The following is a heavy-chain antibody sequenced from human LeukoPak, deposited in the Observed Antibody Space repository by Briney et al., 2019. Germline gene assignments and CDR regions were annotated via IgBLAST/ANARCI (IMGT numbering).Heavy chain of an antibody. Sequence: GGSLRLSCAASGFTFSNYAMSWVRQAPGKGLEWVSAISGSGGSTYYADSVKGRFTISRDNSKNTLYLQMNSLRAEDTAVYYCAKTPSMQWLVLGAGTYFDYWGRGTLVTVSS. V-gene: IGHV3-23*01. CDR1: GFTFSNYA. CDR3: AKTPSMQWLVLGAGTYFDY. CDR2: ISGSGGST. J-gene: IGHJ4*01. D-gene: IGHD6-19*01.